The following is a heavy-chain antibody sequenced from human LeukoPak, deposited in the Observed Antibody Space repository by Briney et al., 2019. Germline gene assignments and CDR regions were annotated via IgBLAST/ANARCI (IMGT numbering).Heavy chain of an antibody. CDR1: GYTFSNYG. J-gene: IGHJ4*02. V-gene: IGHV1-18*01. CDR3: ARDTYYYDSSGYYPTNFDY. Sequence: ASVKVSCKASGYTFSNYGISWVRQAPGQGLEWMGWISAYNGNTHYAQKLQGRVTMTTDTSTSTAYMELRSLRSDDTAVYYCARDTYYYDSSGYYPTNFDYWGQGTLVTVSS. CDR2: ISAYNGNT. D-gene: IGHD3-22*01.